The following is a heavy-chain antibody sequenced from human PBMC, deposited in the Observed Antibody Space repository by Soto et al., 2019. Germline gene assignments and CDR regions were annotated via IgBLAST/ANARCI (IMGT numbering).Heavy chain of an antibody. CDR2: TFTGGST. Sequence: EVQLVETGGGLLQPGGSLRLSCLASGFSVTTNYIIWVRQPPGKGLEWVSTTFTGGSTHYADSMKGRFSISRDNSKNTVYLQMNNLRVEDTAVYYCAKKPPSSIQGWAFGMDVWGQGTTVSVSS. V-gene: IGHV3-53*02. D-gene: IGHD1-26*01. CDR1: GFSVTTNY. J-gene: IGHJ6*02. CDR3: AKKPPSSIQGWAFGMDV.